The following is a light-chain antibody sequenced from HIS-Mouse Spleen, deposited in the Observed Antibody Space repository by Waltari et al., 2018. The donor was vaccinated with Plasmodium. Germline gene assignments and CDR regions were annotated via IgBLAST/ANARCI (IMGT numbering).Light chain of an antibody. J-gene: IGLJ3*02. CDR1: ALPKKY. Sequence: SYELTQPPSVSVSPGQTARITCSGDALPKKYAYWYQQKSGQAPVLVIYEDSKRPSGIPWRCSGSSSGTMDTLTISGAQVEDEADYYCYSTDSSGNHRVFGGGTKLTVL. V-gene: IGLV3-10*01. CDR3: YSTDSSGNHRV. CDR2: EDS.